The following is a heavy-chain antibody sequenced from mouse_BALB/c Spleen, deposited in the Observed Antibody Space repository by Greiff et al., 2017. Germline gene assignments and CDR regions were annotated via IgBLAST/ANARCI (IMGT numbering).Heavy chain of an antibody. D-gene: IGHD1-1*01. CDR3: ARADYYSRGYYCDY. CDR1: GYTFTSYT. Sequence: QVQLQQSGAELARPGASVKMSCKASGYTFTSYTMHWVKQRPGQGLEWIGYINPSSGYTNYNQKFKDKATLTADKSSSTAYMQLSSLTSEDSAVYYYARADYYSRGYYCDYWGQGTTLTVSS. CDR2: INPSSGYT. V-gene: IGHV1-4*01. J-gene: IGHJ2*01.